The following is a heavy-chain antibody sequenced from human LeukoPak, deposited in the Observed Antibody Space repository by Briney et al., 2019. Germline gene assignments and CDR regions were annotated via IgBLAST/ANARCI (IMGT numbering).Heavy chain of an antibody. V-gene: IGHV3-30*18. J-gene: IGHJ5*02. Sequence: GSLRLSCAASGFTFSSYGMHWVRQAPGKGLEWVAVISYDGSNKYYADSVKGRFTISRDNSKNTLYLQMNSLRAEDTAVYYCANERSDPWGQGTLVTVSS. CDR3: ANERSDP. CDR1: GFTFSSYG. CDR2: ISYDGSNK.